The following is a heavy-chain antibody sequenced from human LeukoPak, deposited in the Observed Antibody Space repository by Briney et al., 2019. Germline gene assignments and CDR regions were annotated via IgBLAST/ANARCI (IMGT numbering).Heavy chain of an antibody. D-gene: IGHD2-21*02. CDR3: ARKSAACGGDCYWAFDI. CDR1: GGSISSYY. Sequence: SETLSLTCTVSGGSISSYYWSWIRQPPGKGLEWIGYIYYSGSTNYNPSLKSRVTISVDTSKNQFSLKLSSVTAADTAVYYCARKSAACGGDCYWAFDIWGQGTMVTVSS. CDR2: IYYSGST. V-gene: IGHV4-59*01. J-gene: IGHJ3*02.